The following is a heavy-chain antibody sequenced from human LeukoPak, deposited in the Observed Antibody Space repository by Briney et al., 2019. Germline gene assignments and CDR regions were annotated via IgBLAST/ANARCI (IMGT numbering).Heavy chain of an antibody. D-gene: IGHD3-10*01. CDR2: IYYSGNT. Sequence: SETLSLTCSVSGGSISGYYWSWIRQPPGKGLEWIGYIYYSGNTNYNPSLKSRGTISVDKSKNQFFLDLYSVTAADTAVYYCARLPMVRGVTEYYFDYWGQGTLVTVSS. V-gene: IGHV4-59*01. J-gene: IGHJ4*02. CDR3: ARLPMVRGVTEYYFDY. CDR1: GGSISGYY.